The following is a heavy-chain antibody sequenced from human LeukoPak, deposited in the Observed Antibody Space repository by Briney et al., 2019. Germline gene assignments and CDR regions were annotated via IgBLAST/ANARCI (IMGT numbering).Heavy chain of an antibody. V-gene: IGHV3-23*01. D-gene: IGHD1-26*01. CDR3: AKVPSPVGATHYFDY. CDR2: ISGSGGNT. J-gene: IGHJ4*02. Sequence: PGGSLSLTCAASGFTFSSYAMSWVRQAPGKGLEWVSAISGSGGNTYYADSVKGRLTISRDNSKNTLYLQMNSLRAEDTAVYYCAKVPSPVGATHYFDYWGQGTLVTVSS. CDR1: GFTFSSYA.